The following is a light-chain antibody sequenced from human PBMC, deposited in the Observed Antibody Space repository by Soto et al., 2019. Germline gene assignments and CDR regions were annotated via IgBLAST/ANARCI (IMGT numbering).Light chain of an antibody. CDR3: QTWGTGIHVV. J-gene: IGLJ2*01. CDR2: LNSDGSH. V-gene: IGLV4-69*01. CDR1: SGHSSYA. Sequence: QPVLTQSPSASASLGASVKLTCTLSSGHSSYAIAWHQQQPEKGPRYLMKLNSDGSHSKGDGIPDRFSGSSSGAERYLTSSSLQSEDEADYYCQTWGTGIHVVFGGGTKLTAL.